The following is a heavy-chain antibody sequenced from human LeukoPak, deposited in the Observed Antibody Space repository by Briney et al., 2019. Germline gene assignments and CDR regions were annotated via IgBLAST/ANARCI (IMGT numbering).Heavy chain of an antibody. Sequence: GGSLRLSCAASGFTFDDYAMSWVRQAPGKGLEWVSGISWNSGSIGYADSVKGRFTISRDNAKNSLYLQMNSLRAEDTALYYCAKEGVGPYFDYWGQGTLVTVSS. D-gene: IGHD1-26*01. CDR1: GFTFDDYA. CDR2: ISWNSGSI. V-gene: IGHV3-9*01. J-gene: IGHJ4*02. CDR3: AKEGVGPYFDY.